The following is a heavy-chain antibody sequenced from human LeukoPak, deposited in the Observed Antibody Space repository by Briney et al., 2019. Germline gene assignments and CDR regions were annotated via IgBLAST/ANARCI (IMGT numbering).Heavy chain of an antibody. Sequence: PSETLSLTCSVSGGSVSSGSHYWSWIRQPPGKGLEWIGYIYYNGNTYYNPSLKSRVTISQDTSKNQFSLKLSSVTAADTAVYYCARGWRDYYDSSGNFDYWGQGTLVTVSS. D-gene: IGHD3-22*01. V-gene: IGHV4-61*01. J-gene: IGHJ4*02. CDR1: GGSVSSGSHY. CDR3: ARGWRDYYDSSGNFDY. CDR2: IYYNGNT.